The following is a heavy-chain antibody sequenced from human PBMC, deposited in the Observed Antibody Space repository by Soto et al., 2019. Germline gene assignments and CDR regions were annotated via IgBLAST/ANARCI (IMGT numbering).Heavy chain of an antibody. CDR2: VVPMYDSV. CDR1: GGTFNSYT. J-gene: IGHJ4*02. D-gene: IGHD1-26*01. CDR3: ASWRSYSGSYCFDY. Sequence: QVQLVQSGAEVKKPGASVKVSCEASGGTFNSYTINWVRQAPGRGLEWVGQVVPMYDSVNYAENFQGRVTITAEKSTKTAYMELNSLRSEDTALYFCASWRSYSGSYCFDYWGQGTLVTVSS. V-gene: IGHV1-69*06.